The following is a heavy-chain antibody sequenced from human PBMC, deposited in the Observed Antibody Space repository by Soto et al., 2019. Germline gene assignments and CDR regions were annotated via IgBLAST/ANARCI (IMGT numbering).Heavy chain of an antibody. CDR2: INPNSGGT. Sequence: ASVKVSCKASGYTFTGYYMHWVRQAPGQGLEWMGWINPNSGGTNYAQKFQGWVTMTRDTSISTAYMELSRLRSDDTAVYYCARGDILTGYDLRPSYYHYYYMDVWGKGTTVTVSS. CDR3: ARGDILTGYDLRPSYYHYYYMDV. CDR1: GYTFTGYY. J-gene: IGHJ6*03. D-gene: IGHD3-9*01. V-gene: IGHV1-2*04.